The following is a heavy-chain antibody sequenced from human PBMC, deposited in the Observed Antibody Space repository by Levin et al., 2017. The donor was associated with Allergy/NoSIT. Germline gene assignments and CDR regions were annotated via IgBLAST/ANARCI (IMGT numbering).Heavy chain of an antibody. Sequence: SETLSLTCAVSGHSITSGYYWGWIRQTPGKGLEWIGSIYHSGSTHYNPSLKSRVTISVDTSRNQFSLRLTSVTAADTAVYYCARNGSYPTVALSGVAFDYWGQGSLVTVSS. V-gene: IGHV4-38-2*01. CDR2: IYHSGST. CDR3: ARNGSYPTVALSGVAFDY. J-gene: IGHJ4*02. D-gene: IGHD6-19*01. CDR1: GHSITSGYY.